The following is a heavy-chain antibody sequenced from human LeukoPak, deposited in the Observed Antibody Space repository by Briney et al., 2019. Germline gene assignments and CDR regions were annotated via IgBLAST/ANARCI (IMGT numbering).Heavy chain of an antibody. CDR3: AKLPYYDYVWGSYRFDY. V-gene: IGHV3-7*03. CDR2: IKQDGSEK. D-gene: IGHD3-16*02. J-gene: IGHJ4*02. CDR1: GFTFSSYW. Sequence: GGSLRLSCAASGFTFSSYWMSWVRQAPGKGLEWVANIKQDGSEKYYVDSVKGRFTISRDNSKNTLYLQMNSLRAEDTAVYYCAKLPYYDYVWGSYRFDYWGQGTLVTVSS.